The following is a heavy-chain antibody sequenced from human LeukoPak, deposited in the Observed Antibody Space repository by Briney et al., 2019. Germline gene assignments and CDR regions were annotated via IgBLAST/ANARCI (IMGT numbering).Heavy chain of an antibody. CDR1: GGSVRDNY. D-gene: IGHD3-10*01. CDR2: IHHSGST. V-gene: IGHV4-34*01. Sequence: PSETLSLTCAVYGGSVRDNYWSWIRQPPGKGLEWIGEIHHSGSTKYNPSLKSRVTISVDTSKNQFSLKLSSVTAADTAVYCCARHGPHYYGSGHIDYWGQGTLVTVSS. CDR3: ARHGPHYYGSGHIDY. J-gene: IGHJ4*02.